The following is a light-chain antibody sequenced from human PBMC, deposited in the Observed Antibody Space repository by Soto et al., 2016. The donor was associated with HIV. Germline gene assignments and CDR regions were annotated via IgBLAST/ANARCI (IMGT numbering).Light chain of an antibody. V-gene: IGKV1-5*03. CDR1: QSFSSW. CDR3: LQLNNFPRT. J-gene: IGKJ1*01. CDR2: KAS. Sequence: DIQMTQSPSTLSASIGDRVTITCRASQSFSSWLAWYQQKPGKAPKLLMSKASVLETGVPSRFSGSRSATEFTLTISSLQPEDFATYYCLQLNNFPRTFGQGTKVEIQ.